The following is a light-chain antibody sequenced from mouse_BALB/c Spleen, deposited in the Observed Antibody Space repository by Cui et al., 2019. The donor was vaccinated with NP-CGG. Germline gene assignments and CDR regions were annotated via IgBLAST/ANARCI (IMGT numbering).Light chain of an antibody. Sequence: QAVVTQESALPTSPGETVTLTCRSSTGSVTTSNYANWVQEKPDHLFTGLIGGTNNRAPGVPARFSGSLIGDKAALTNTGAQTEDEAIYFCALWYSNHWVFGGGTKLTVL. J-gene: IGLJ1*01. CDR3: ALWYSNHWV. CDR1: TGSVTTSNY. V-gene: IGLV1*01. CDR2: GTN.